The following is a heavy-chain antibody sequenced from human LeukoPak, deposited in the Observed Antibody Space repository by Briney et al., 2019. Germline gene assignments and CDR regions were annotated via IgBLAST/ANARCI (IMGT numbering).Heavy chain of an antibody. D-gene: IGHD6-6*01. V-gene: IGHV3-30-3*01. CDR3: ARELGSYSSSSQGDY. CDR2: ISYDGSNK. J-gene: IGHJ4*02. Sequence: GGSLRLSCAASGFTFSSYAMHWVRQAPGKGLEWVAVISYDGSNKYYADSVKGRFTISRDNSKNTLYLQMNSLRAEDTAVYYCARELGSYSSSSQGDYWGQGTLVTVSS. CDR1: GFTFSSYA.